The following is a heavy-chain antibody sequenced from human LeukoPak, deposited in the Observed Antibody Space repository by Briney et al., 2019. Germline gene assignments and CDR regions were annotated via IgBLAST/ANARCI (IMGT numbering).Heavy chain of an antibody. CDR2: MWYDGSNK. Sequence: PGGSLRLSCAASGLTFSSYGMHWVRQAPGKGLEWVAVMWYDGSNKYYADSVKGRFTISRDNSKNTLYLQMNSLRAEDTAVYYCARTGYCSGGSCYDLDYYYGMDVWGQGTTVTVSS. V-gene: IGHV3-33*08. CDR3: ARTGYCSGGSCYDLDYYYGMDV. D-gene: IGHD2-15*01. J-gene: IGHJ6*02. CDR1: GLTFSSYG.